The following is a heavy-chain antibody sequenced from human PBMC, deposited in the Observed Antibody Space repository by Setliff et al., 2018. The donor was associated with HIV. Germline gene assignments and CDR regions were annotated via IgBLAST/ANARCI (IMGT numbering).Heavy chain of an antibody. V-gene: IGHV1-2*02. CDR3: ARGRTYDSSGYIGNWFDP. CDR2: INLNTGNT. D-gene: IGHD3-22*01. Sequence: ASVKVSCKASGYTFTGYYMHWVRQAPGQGLEWMGWINLNTGNTNYAQKFQGRVIVTRDTSINTDYVELRSLRLDDTAVYFCARGRTYDSSGYIGNWFDPWGQGTLVTVS. J-gene: IGHJ5*02. CDR1: GYTFTGYY.